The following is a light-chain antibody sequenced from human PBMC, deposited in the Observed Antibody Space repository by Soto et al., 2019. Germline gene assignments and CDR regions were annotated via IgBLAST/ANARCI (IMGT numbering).Light chain of an antibody. Sequence: QSALTQPASVSGSPGQSITISCTGTSTDVGGYNYVSWYQQHPGNAPKLMIYEVSNRPSGVPDRFSGSKSGNTASLTISGLQAEDEADYYCSSYASNTTVLFGGGTKLTVL. CDR1: STDVGGYNY. CDR3: SSYASNTTVL. J-gene: IGLJ2*01. V-gene: IGLV2-14*01. CDR2: EVS.